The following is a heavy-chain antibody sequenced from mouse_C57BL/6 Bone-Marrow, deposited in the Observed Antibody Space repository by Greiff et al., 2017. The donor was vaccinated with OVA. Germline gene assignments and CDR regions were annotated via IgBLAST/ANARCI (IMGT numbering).Heavy chain of an antibody. J-gene: IGHJ3*01. Sequence: VKLQESGAELARPGASVKLSCKASGYTFTSYGISWVKQRTGQGLEWIGEIYPRSGNTYYNEKFKGKATLTADKSSSTAYMELRSLTSEHSAVYFCARSLPHYYGSSPFAYWGQGTLVTVSA. V-gene: IGHV1-81*01. CDR1: GYTFTSYG. CDR3: ARSLPHYYGSSPFAY. D-gene: IGHD1-1*01. CDR2: IYPRSGNT.